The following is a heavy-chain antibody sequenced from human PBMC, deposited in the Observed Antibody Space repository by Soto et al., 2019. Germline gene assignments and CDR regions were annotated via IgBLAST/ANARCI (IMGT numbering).Heavy chain of an antibody. CDR3: ATEVATMVRGSVAPGY. D-gene: IGHD3-10*01. J-gene: IGHJ4*02. Sequence: GASVKVSCKVSGYTLTELSMHWVRQAPGKGLEWMGGFDPEDGETIYAQKFQGRVTMTEDTSTDTAYMELSSLRSEDTAVYYCATEVATMVRGSVAPGYWGQGTLVTVSS. CDR2: FDPEDGET. V-gene: IGHV1-24*01. CDR1: GYTLTELS.